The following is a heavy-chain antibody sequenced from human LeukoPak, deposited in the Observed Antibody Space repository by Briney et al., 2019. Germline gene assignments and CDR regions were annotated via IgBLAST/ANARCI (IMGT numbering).Heavy chain of an antibody. CDR3: ARDTHSYGYSDY. D-gene: IGHD5-18*01. V-gene: IGHV4-34*01. J-gene: IGHJ4*02. CDR2: INHSGST. CDR1: GGSFSGYY. Sequence: SETLSLTCAVYGGSFSGYYWSWIRQPPGKGLEWIGEINHSGSTNYNPSLKSRVTISVDTSKNQFSLKLSSVTAADTAVYYCARDTHSYGYSDYWGQGTLVTVSS.